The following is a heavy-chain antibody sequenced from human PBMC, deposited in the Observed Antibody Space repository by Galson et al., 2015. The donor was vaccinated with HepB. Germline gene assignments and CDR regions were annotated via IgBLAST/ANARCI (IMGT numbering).Heavy chain of an antibody. Sequence: SLRLSCAASGFSFSSYWMSWVRQAPGKGLEWVAVTSYDGSNKYYADSVKGRFTISRDNSKNTVYLQMNNLRAEDTAMYYCAREPYSSGWFDFDFWGQGTLVTVSS. CDR1: GFSFSSYW. J-gene: IGHJ4*02. CDR2: TSYDGSNK. D-gene: IGHD6-19*01. V-gene: IGHV3-30*03. CDR3: AREPYSSGWFDFDF.